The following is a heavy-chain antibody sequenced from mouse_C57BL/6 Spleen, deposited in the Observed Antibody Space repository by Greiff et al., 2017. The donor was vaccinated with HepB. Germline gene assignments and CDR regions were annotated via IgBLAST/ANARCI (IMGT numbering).Heavy chain of an antibody. V-gene: IGHV1-18*01. D-gene: IGHD3-2*02. J-gene: IGHJ4*01. Sequence: EVQLKQSGPELVKPGASVKIPCKASGYTFTDYNMDWVKQSHGKSLEWIGDINPNNGGTIYNQKFKGKATLTVDKSSSTAYMELRNLTSEDTAVYYCARGLRLPYAMDYWGQGTSVTVSS. CDR2: INPNNGGT. CDR1: GYTFTDYN. CDR3: ARGLRLPYAMDY.